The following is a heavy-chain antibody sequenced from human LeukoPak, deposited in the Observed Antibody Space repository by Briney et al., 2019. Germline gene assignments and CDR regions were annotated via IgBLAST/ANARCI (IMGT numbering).Heavy chain of an antibody. D-gene: IGHD6-13*01. CDR1: GYTFTSYY. J-gene: IGHJ6*02. CDR2: INPSGGST. CDR3: ARGDLEQQLVKVYYYYGMDV. Sequence: ASVKVSCKASGYTFTSYYMHWVRQAPGQGLEWMGIINPSGGSTSYAQKFQGRVTMTRDTSTSTVYMGLSSLRSEDTAVYYCARGDLEQQLVKVYYYYGMDVWGQGTTVTVSS. V-gene: IGHV1-46*01.